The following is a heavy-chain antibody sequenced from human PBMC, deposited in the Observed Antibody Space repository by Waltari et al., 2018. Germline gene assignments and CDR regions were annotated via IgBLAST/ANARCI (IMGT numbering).Heavy chain of an antibody. D-gene: IGHD2-2*01. Sequence: QVQLQESGPGLVQPSETLSLTCTVSGDSISSFFWNWIRQAPGKGLEWIGGIYENGRINSNPSLRSRVTIPADWSRNQFSLKVTSVTAADSAVYSCARRICSSFFCHVVGGNWMDPGGQGTLVTVSS. V-gene: IGHV4-59*01. CDR2: IYENGRI. CDR1: GDSISSFF. J-gene: IGHJ5*02. CDR3: ARRICSSFFCHVVGGNWMDP.